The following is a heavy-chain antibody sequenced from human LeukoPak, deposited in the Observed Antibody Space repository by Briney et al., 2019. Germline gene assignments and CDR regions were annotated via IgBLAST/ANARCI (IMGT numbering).Heavy chain of an antibody. CDR1: GGSISSYY. CDR2: IYYSGST. D-gene: IGHD3-22*01. Sequence: SETLSLTCTVSGGSISSYYWSWIRQPPGKGMEWLGYIYYSGSTNYNPSLKSRVTISVDTSKNQFSLKLSSVTAADTAVYYCARGPPNYYDSSGGFDYWGQGTLVTVSS. J-gene: IGHJ4*02. CDR3: ARGPPNYYDSSGGFDY. V-gene: IGHV4-59*01.